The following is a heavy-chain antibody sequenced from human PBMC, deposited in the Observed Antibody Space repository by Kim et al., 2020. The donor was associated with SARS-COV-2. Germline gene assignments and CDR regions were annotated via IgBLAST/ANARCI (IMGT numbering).Heavy chain of an antibody. CDR2: INPYSGDT. CDR1: GYTFTDYY. J-gene: IGHJ5*02. V-gene: IGHV1-2*02. CDR3: ARSAHFWSGHYLDL. Sequence: ASVKVSCKASGYTFTDYYIHWVRQAPGQGLEWMGWINPYSGDTNYAQKFQGRVTMTRDTSISTPYVELTSLRSDDTAVYYCARSAHFWSGHYLDLWGQGTLIPGS. D-gene: IGHD3-3*01.